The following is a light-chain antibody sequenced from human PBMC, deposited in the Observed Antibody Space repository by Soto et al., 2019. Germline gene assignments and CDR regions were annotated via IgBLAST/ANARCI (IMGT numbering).Light chain of an antibody. V-gene: IGKV1D-12*01. CDR2: AAS. CDR3: QQLNSFPVT. J-gene: IGKJ5*01. Sequence: DIQMTQSPSSVSASVGDRVTITCRASQGASRWLACDQQRPGRAPKLLIYAASSLQSGVPSRFRGGGSWADFTLAIRGLEPEDFVTYYCQQLNSFPVTFGQGTRLEV. CDR1: QGASRW.